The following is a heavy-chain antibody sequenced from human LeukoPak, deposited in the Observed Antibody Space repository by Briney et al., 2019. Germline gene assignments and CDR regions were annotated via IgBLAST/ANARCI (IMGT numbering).Heavy chain of an antibody. CDR2: IFSSGST. CDR3: ARVVGATTSVYYYYYMDV. V-gene: IGHV4-59*12. CDR1: GGSINSYY. J-gene: IGHJ6*03. Sequence: PSETLSLTCTVSGGSINSYYWSWIRQTPGMGLEWIGYIFSSGSTNYNPSLKSRVNFSVDMSKNQFSLNLSSVTAADTAVYYCARVVGATTSVYYYYYMDVWGKGTTVTVSS. D-gene: IGHD1-26*01.